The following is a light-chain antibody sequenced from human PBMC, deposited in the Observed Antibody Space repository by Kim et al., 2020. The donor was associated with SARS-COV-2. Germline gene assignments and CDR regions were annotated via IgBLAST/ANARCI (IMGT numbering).Light chain of an antibody. J-gene: IGLJ1*01. V-gene: IGLV2-11*01. CDR2: DVS. Sequence: GQSVPLSCTGTSGDVGGYNYVSWYHQHTGKAPNLMIYDVSKRPSGVPDRSSGSKSGNTASLTISGLQAEDEADYYCCSYVGSYSYVFGTGTKVTVL. CDR1: SGDVGGYNY. CDR3: CSYVGSYSYV.